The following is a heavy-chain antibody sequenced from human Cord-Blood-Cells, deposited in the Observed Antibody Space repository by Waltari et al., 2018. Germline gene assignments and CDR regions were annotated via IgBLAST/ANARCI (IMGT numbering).Heavy chain of an antibody. CDR2: INHSGST. D-gene: IGHD1-20*01. Sequence: QVQLQPWGAGLLKPSETLSLTCAVYGGSFSGYYWSWIRQPPGKGLEWIGEINHSGSTNYNPSLKSRVTISVDTSKNQFSLKLSSVTAADTAVYYCARGGVNSADAFDIWGQGTMVTVSS. CDR1: GGSFSGYY. CDR3: ARGGVNSADAFDI. J-gene: IGHJ3*02. V-gene: IGHV4-34*01.